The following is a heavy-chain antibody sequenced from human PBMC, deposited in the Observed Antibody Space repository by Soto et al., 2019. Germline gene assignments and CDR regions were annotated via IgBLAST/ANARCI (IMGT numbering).Heavy chain of an antibody. CDR2: ITYTGDT. CDR3: ATTGGGYLGIPSDY. Sequence: QLQLQESGPGLVKPSATLSLTCTVSGYSITTHSYYWGWLRQPPGKGLEWIGSITYTGDTYYNTSLGGRITISVDTSKNQFSLTLTSMTAADTAVYYFATTGGGYLGIPSDYCGQGTLVTVSS. D-gene: IGHD1-26*01. CDR1: GYSITTHSYY. J-gene: IGHJ4*02. V-gene: IGHV4-39*01.